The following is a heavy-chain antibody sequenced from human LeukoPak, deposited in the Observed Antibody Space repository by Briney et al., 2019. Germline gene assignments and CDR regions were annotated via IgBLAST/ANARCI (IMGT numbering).Heavy chain of an antibody. Sequence: SETLSLTCAVYGGSFSAYYWSWIRQSPGKGLEWIAEINHRGDTNYNPSVKSRVSISVDTSKNQFSLKVTSLTAADTAVYYCARGPTISETGNFDYWGQGTLVTVSS. V-gene: IGHV4-34*01. J-gene: IGHJ4*02. CDR3: ARGPTISETGNFDY. D-gene: IGHD1-1*01. CDR1: GGSFSAYY. CDR2: INHRGDT.